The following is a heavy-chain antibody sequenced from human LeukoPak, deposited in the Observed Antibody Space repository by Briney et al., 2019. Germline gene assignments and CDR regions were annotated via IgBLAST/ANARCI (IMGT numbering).Heavy chain of an antibody. CDR2: IKVDGSEK. J-gene: IGHJ4*02. CDR1: GFTFSSYW. Sequence: GGSLRLSCAASGFTFSSYWMSWVRQAPGKGLEWVADIKVDGSEKYYVDSVKGRFTISRDNAKNSLYLQMNSLRVEDTAVYYCALNPDYYGSGSFDYWGQGTLVTVSS. CDR3: ALNPDYYGSGSFDY. V-gene: IGHV3-7*01. D-gene: IGHD3-10*01.